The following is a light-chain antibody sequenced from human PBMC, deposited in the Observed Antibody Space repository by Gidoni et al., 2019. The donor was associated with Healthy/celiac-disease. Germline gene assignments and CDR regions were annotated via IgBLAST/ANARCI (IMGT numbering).Light chain of an antibody. J-gene: IGKJ1*01. CDR2: AAS. CDR1: QSISSY. V-gene: IGKV1-39*01. CDR3: QQSYSTPWT. Sequence: DIHLTQSPSSLSASVGDRVTITCRASQSISSYLNWYQQKPGKAPKLLIYAASSLQSGVPSRFSGSGSGKDFTLNISSLQPEDFATYYCQQSYSTPWTFGQGTKVEIK.